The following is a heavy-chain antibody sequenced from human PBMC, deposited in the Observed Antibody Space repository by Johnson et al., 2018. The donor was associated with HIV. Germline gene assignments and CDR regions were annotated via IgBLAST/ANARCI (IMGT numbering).Heavy chain of an antibody. CDR1: GFTFSNHG. J-gene: IGHJ3*02. CDR2: ISFDGSNK. V-gene: IGHV3-30*03. D-gene: IGHD1-26*01. Sequence: QMQLVESGGDVVQPGRSQRLSCAASGFTFSNHGMHWVHQAPGKGLEWVAVISFDGSNKYYADSVKGRFTISRDNSNNTLYLQMNSLRAEDTAVYYCARDHWDWVGATDAFDIWGQGTMVTVSS. CDR3: ARDHWDWVGATDAFDI.